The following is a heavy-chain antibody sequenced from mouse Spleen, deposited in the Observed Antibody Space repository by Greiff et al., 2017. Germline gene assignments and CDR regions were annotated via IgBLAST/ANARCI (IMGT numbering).Heavy chain of an antibody. J-gene: IGHJ2*01. CDR2: ISYSGST. D-gene: IGHD4-1*01. CDR1: GYSITSGYD. V-gene: IGHV3-1*01. Sequence: VQLQQSGPGMVKPSQSLSLTCPVTGYSITSGYDWHWIRHFPGNKLEWMGYISYSGSTNYNPSLKSRISITHDTSKNHFFLKLNSVTTEDTATYYCARENEGGTYFDYWGQGTTLTVSS. CDR3: ARENEGGTYFDY.